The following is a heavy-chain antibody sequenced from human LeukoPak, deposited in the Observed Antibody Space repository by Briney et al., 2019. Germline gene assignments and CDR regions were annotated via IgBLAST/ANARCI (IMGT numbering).Heavy chain of an antibody. CDR3: ARRSGSYSPWFDP. J-gene: IGHJ5*02. CDR2: IYYSGST. V-gene: IGHV4-59*08. D-gene: IGHD1-26*01. Sequence: SETQSLTCTVSGGSISSYYWSWIRQPPGKGLEWIGYIYYSGSTTYTPSLKSRVTISVDTSKNQFSLKLSSVTAADTAVYYCARRSGSYSPWFDPWGQGTLVTVSS. CDR1: GGSISSYY.